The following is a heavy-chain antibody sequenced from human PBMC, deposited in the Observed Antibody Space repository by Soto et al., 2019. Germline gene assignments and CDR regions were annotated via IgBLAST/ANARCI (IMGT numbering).Heavy chain of an antibody. D-gene: IGHD5-18*01. CDR3: VRDRDIYRDMVHADL. V-gene: IGHV3-11*06. Sequence: GGSLRLSCAASGFSVSESYMSWVRQAPGKGLEWLAYITIRTGNTVYADSVRGRFTISADNAENSVFLQMNSLRDEDTAVYFCVRDRDIYRDMVHADLWGQGTLVTVSS. J-gene: IGHJ4*01. CDR1: GFSVSESY. CDR2: ITIRTGNT.